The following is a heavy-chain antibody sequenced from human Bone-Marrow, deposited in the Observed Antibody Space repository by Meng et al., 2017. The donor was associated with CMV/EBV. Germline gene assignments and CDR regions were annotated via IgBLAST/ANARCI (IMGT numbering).Heavy chain of an antibody. CDR1: GYTFTNYY. D-gene: IGHD6-13*01. CDR3: ARDDLLIAAAGLNLGISDY. J-gene: IGHJ4*02. Sequence: ASVKVSCKASGYTFTNYYMHWVRQAPGQGLEWMGIINPSGGSTSYAQKFQGRVTMTRDTSTSTVYMELSSLRSEDTAVYYCARDDLLIAAAGLNLGISDYWGQGTLVTVSS. V-gene: IGHV1-46*01. CDR2: INPSGGST.